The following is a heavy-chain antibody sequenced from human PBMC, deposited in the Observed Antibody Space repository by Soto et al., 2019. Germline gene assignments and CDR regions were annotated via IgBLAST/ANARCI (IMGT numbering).Heavy chain of an antibody. V-gene: IGHV3-48*02. CDR2: ISSSSSTI. CDR3: AREAGTWHLPLNWFDP. J-gene: IGHJ5*02. CDR1: GFTFSSYS. D-gene: IGHD6-19*01. Sequence: GGSLRLSCAASGFTFSSYSMNWVRQAPGKGLEWVSYISSSSSTICYADSVKGRFTISRDNAKNSLYLQMNSLRDEDTAVYYCAREAGTWHLPLNWFDPWGQGTLVTVSS.